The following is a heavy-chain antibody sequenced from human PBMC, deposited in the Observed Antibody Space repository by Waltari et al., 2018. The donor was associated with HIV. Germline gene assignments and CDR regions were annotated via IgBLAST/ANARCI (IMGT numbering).Heavy chain of an antibody. CDR3: AREGKEDYDFWSGYFFGMDV. CDR2: IYTSGST. Sequence: QVQLQESDPGLVKPSQTLSLTCPVPGGSLSSGSYYWSWTRQPAGKGLEWIGRIYTSGSTNYNPSLKSRVTISVDTSKNQFSLKLSSVTAADTAVYYCAREGKEDYDFWSGYFFGMDVWGQGTTVTVSS. D-gene: IGHD3-3*01. V-gene: IGHV4-61*02. CDR1: GGSLSSGSYY. J-gene: IGHJ6*02.